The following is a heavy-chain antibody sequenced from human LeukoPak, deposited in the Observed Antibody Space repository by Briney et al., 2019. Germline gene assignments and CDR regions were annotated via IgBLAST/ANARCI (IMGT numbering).Heavy chain of an antibody. J-gene: IGHJ4*02. Sequence: TGGSLRLSCAASGFTFSSYAMNWVRQAPGKGLEWVSAISGSGGSTYYADSVKGRFTISRDNSKNTLNLQMNSLRAEDTAVYYCAKEVSIRGVPFFAYWGQGTLVTVSS. D-gene: IGHD3-10*01. CDR1: GFTFSSYA. V-gene: IGHV3-23*01. CDR2: ISGSGGST. CDR3: AKEVSIRGVPFFAY.